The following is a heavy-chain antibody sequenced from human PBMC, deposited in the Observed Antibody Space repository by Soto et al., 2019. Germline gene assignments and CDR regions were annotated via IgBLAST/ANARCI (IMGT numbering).Heavy chain of an antibody. CDR2: IYFSGST. CDR1: GVSISNTSYY. J-gene: IGHJ4*02. V-gene: IGHV4-39*01. Sequence: QLQLQESGPGLVKPSETLSLTCSVSGVSISNTSYYWGWIRQPPGKGVEWVGTIYFSGSTFYNPSLKSRVTISIDTSKNQFSLRLSSVTAADTAVYYCARHGSYWGQGTLVTVSS. CDR3: ARHGSY.